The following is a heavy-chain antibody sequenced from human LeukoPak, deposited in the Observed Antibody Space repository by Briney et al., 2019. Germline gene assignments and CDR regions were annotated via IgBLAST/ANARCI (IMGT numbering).Heavy chain of an antibody. CDR2: ISSSGGTK. CDR3: ATLSCYALDY. V-gene: IGHV3-11*04. J-gene: IGHJ4*02. Sequence: GGSLRLSCAVSGFTFSDYYMTWIRQAPGKGLEWVSHISSSGGTKYYADSVKGRFTISRDNAKNSLYLQMNSLRAEDTAVYYCATLSCYALDYWGQGTLVTVSS. D-gene: IGHD2-2*01. CDR1: GFTFSDYY.